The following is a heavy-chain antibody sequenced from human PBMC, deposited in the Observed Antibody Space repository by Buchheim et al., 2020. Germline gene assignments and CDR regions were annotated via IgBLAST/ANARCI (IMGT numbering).Heavy chain of an antibody. J-gene: IGHJ5*02. Sequence: QVQLVQSGAEVKKPGSSVKVSCKASGGTFSSYTISWVRQAPGQGLEWMGRIIPILGIANYAQKFQGRVTITADKSTSTAYMELSSLRSEDTAVYYCAREGVTGIAHPEGNWFDPWGQGTL. CDR3: AREGVTGIAHPEGNWFDP. CDR2: IIPILGIA. V-gene: IGHV1-69*08. CDR1: GGTFSSYT. D-gene: IGHD6-13*01.